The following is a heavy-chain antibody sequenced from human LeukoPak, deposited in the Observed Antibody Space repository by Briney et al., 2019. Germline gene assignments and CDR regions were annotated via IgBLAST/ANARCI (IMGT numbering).Heavy chain of an antibody. D-gene: IGHD6-13*01. CDR1: GFTFSSYA. Sequence: GSLRLSCSASGFTFSSYAIGWVRQAPGKGLEWVSTISGNGDYTYYADSVKGRFTISRDNSKNTLYLQMNSLRADDTAVYYCAKRGIAAAASFDYWGQGTLVSVSS. CDR2: ISGNGDYT. CDR3: AKRGIAAAASFDY. V-gene: IGHV3-23*01. J-gene: IGHJ4*02.